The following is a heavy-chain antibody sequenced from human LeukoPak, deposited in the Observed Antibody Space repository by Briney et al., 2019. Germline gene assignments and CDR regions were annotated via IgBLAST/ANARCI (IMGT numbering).Heavy chain of an antibody. CDR3: AKDLWGITMVRGVSDY. J-gene: IGHJ4*02. D-gene: IGHD3-10*01. V-gene: IGHV3-23*01. CDR1: GFTFSSYA. Sequence: PGGSLRLSCAASGFTFSSYAMSWVRQAPGKGLEWVSAISGSGGSTYYADSGKGRFTISRDNSKNTLYLQMNSLRAEDTAVYYCAKDLWGITMVRGVSDYWGQGTLVTVSS. CDR2: ISGSGGST.